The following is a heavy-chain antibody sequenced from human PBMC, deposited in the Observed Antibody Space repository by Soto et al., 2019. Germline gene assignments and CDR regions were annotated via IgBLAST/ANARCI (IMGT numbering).Heavy chain of an antibody. V-gene: IGHV2-5*02. Sequence: QITLKESGPALVKPTQTLTLTCTFSGFSLSTSGEAVGWIRQPPGEALEWLALIYWDDDNRYNPTLKTRLTITKRTSKNQVVLTLTNMDPVDTATYYCAHYVSASPAGWFDPWGQGILVTVSS. CDR3: AHYVSASPAGWFDP. CDR1: GFSLSTSGEA. J-gene: IGHJ5*02. CDR2: IYWDDDN. D-gene: IGHD3-10*01.